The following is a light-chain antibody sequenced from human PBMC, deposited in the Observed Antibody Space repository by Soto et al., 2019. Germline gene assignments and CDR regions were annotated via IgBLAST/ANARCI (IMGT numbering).Light chain of an antibody. Sequence: QSVLTQPRSVSGSPGQSVTISCTGASSDVGGYNYVSWYQQHPGKAPKLMIYDVSKRPSGVPDRFSGSKSGNTASLTISGLQTEDEADYYYCSYAGRYTYVFGTGTKLTVL. J-gene: IGLJ1*01. CDR2: DVS. CDR3: CSYAGRYTYV. V-gene: IGLV2-11*01. CDR1: SSDVGGYNY.